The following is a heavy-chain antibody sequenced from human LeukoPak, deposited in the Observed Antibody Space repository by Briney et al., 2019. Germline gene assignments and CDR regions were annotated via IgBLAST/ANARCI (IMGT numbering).Heavy chain of an antibody. V-gene: IGHV3-48*03. D-gene: IGHD5-18*01. CDR3: ARVDSYGPTFDY. J-gene: IGHJ4*02. CDR2: ISSSGRMI. Sequence: PGGSLRLSCAASGFTFSSYEMNWVRQAPGEGLEWVSYISSSGRMIHYADSVKGRFTISRDNAKNTLYLHMNSLRADDTAVYYCARVDSYGPTFDYWGQGTLVTVSS. CDR1: GFTFSSYE.